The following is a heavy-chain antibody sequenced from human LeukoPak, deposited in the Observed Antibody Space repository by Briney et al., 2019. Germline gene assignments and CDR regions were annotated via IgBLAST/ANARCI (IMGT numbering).Heavy chain of an antibody. CDR3: ARSDQGPEE. J-gene: IGHJ4*02. CDR2: VHTDGSEK. D-gene: IGHD2-2*01. Sequence: GGSLRLSCATTGFTFSNYWMNWVRQVPGKGLEWVAIVHTDGSEKHYVDSVRGRFIVSRDNAKNSLYLQITSLRGDDTALYYCARSDQGPEEWGQGTLVTVSS. V-gene: IGHV3-7*01. CDR1: GFTFSNYW.